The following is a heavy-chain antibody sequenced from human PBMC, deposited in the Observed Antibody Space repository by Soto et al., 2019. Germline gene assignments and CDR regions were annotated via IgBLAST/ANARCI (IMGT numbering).Heavy chain of an antibody. CDR2: ISGSGGRT. Sequence: GGSLRLSCAASGFTFSSYAMSWVRQAPGKGLEWVSAISGSGGRTYYADSVKGRFTISRDNSKNTLYLQMNSLRDEDTAVYYWAKGGVRSSSSEGYFDYWGQGTLVTVSS. D-gene: IGHD6-6*01. CDR3: AKGGVRSSSSEGYFDY. J-gene: IGHJ4*02. CDR1: GFTFSSYA. V-gene: IGHV3-23*01.